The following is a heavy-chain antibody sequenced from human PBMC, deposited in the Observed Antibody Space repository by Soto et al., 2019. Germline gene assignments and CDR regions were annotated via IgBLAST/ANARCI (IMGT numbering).Heavy chain of an antibody. CDR3: TKGGDSWSGYAQH. CDR2: ISDSGGSS. CDR1: GFSFGNYV. Sequence: GGSLRLSCAASGFSFGNYVMNWVLQAPGKGLEWVSGISDSGGSSSSADSVKGRFTVSRDNSKNTLYLQMDSLTGDDTAVYYCTKGGDSWSGYAQHWGQGALVTVSS. J-gene: IGHJ1*01. D-gene: IGHD3-3*01. V-gene: IGHV3-23*01.